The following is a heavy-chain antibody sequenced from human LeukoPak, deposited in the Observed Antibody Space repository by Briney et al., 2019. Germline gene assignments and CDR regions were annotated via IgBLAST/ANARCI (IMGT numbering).Heavy chain of an antibody. Sequence: PGGSLRLSCAASGFTFSSYATSWVRQAPGKGLEWVSAISGSGGSTYYADSVKGRFTISRDNSKNTLYLQMNSLRAEDTAVYYCAKDHPILTGYYGPNYFDYWGQGTLVTVSS. CDR1: GFTFSSYA. J-gene: IGHJ4*02. D-gene: IGHD3-9*01. V-gene: IGHV3-23*01. CDR2: ISGSGGST. CDR3: AKDHPILTGYYGPNYFDY.